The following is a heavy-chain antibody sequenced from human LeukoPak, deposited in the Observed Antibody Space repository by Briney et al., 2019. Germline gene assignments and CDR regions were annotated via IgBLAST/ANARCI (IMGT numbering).Heavy chain of an antibody. CDR1: GFTFSSYS. CDR2: ISISSSTI. J-gene: IGHJ3*02. Sequence: GGSLRLSCVASGFTFSSYSMNWVRQAPGKGLEWVSYISISSSTIYYADSVKGRFTISRDNAQNSLFLQMSSLRAEDTAVYYCARDHSYDSSGYSKNDAFDIWGQGTMVTVSS. CDR3: ARDHSYDSSGYSKNDAFDI. V-gene: IGHV3-48*01. D-gene: IGHD3-22*01.